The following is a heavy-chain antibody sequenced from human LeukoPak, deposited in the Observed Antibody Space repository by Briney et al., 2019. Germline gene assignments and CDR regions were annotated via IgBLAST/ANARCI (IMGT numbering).Heavy chain of an antibody. CDR1: GFTFSSYD. D-gene: IGHD6-19*01. CDR3: AKDDHGGSGWRDYFDQ. V-gene: IGHV3-23*01. CDR2: IGGGGTP. J-gene: IGHJ4*02. Sequence: GGSLRLSCAASGFTFSSYDMSWVRQAPGRGLELVSAIGGGGTPYYADSVKGRFTISRDNSKNTLYLQMNSLRAEDTAVYYCAKDDHGGSGWRDYFDQWGQGTLVTVSS.